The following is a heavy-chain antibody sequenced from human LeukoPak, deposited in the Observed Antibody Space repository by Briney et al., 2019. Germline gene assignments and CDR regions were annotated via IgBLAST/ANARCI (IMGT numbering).Heavy chain of an antibody. V-gene: IGHV3-15*01. D-gene: IGHD6-19*01. CDR1: GFTFSNAW. J-gene: IGHJ4*02. Sequence: GGSLRLSCAASGFTFSNAWMSWVRQTPGKGLEWVGRIKSKTDGGTTGYAAPVKGRFTISRDDSKNTLYLQMNSLKTEDTAVYYCTRDLGYSSGSSFDYWGQGTLVTVSS. CDR3: TRDLGYSSGSSFDY. CDR2: IKSKTDGGTT.